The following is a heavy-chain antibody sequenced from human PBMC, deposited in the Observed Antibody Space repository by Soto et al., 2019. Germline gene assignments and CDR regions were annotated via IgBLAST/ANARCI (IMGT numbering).Heavy chain of an antibody. CDR1: GYTFTSYY. CDR2: INPSGGST. J-gene: IGHJ6*02. V-gene: IGHV1-46*01. CDR3: ARGKGGSGWYKNYYYYGMDV. D-gene: IGHD6-19*01. Sequence: WASVKVSCKASGYTFTSYYIHWVRQAPGQGLEWMGIINPSGGSTSYAQKFQGRVTMTRDTSTSTVYMELSSLRSEDTAVYYCARGKGGSGWYKNYYYYGMDVWGQGPPV.